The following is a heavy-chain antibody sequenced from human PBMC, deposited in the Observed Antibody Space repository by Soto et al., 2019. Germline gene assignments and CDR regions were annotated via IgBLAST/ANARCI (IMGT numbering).Heavy chain of an antibody. D-gene: IGHD2-2*01. CDR3: ARRIYCSGTSCFRRYCYGMDV. Sequence: QVQLVQSGAEVKKPGSSVKVSCKASGGTFSSYAISWVRQAPGQGLEWMGGIIPIFGTANYAQKFQGRVTINADESTTTAYMELSSRRSEDTAVDYWARRIYCSGTSCFRRYCYGMDVWCQGTTVTVSS. J-gene: IGHJ6*02. CDR2: IIPIFGTA. V-gene: IGHV1-69*01. CDR1: GGTFSSYA.